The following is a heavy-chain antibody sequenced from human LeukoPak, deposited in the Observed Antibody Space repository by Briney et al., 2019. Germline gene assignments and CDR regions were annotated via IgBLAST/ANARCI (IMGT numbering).Heavy chain of an antibody. V-gene: IGHV1-18*01. CDR3: ATAPPYIGTYGGVPFDM. J-gene: IGHJ3*02. CDR1: GYTFTSYG. CDR2: ISAYNGNT. D-gene: IGHD1-26*01. Sequence: ASVKVSCKASGYTFTSYGISWVRQAPGQGLEWMGWISAYNGNTNYAQKLQGRVTMTTDTSTSTAYMELRSLRSDDTAVYYCATAPPYIGTYGGVPFDMWGQGTMVTVSS.